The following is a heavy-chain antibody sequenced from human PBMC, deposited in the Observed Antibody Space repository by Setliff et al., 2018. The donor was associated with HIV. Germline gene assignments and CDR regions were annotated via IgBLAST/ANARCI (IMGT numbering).Heavy chain of an antibody. D-gene: IGHD3-16*01. J-gene: IGHJ5*02. CDR2: ISGSGDST. CDR3: AKDYTPTFWEYNWFDV. CDR1: GFTFNYHA. V-gene: IGHV3-23*01. Sequence: PGGSLRLSCAASGFTFNYHAMTWVRQAPGKGLEWVSGISGSGDSTFYAHSVKGRFTISRDNSRDTLYLEMNNLRAEDPALYYCAKDYTPTFWEYNWFDVWGQGTQVTVSS.